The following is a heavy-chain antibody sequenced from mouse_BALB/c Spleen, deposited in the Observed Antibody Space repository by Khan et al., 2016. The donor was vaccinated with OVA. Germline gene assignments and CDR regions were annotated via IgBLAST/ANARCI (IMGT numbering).Heavy chain of an antibody. CDR3: ARDYWFTY. CDR1: GFTFSNYA. Sequence: EVKLEESGGDLVKPGGSLKLSCVASGFTFSNYAMSWVHQTPEKRLEWVASISRGGTTYYPDSVKGRFTIPRDNARNILYLQMNSLRSEDTAMFYCARDYWFTYWGQGTLVTVSA. V-gene: IGHV5-6-5*01. CDR2: ISRGGTT. D-gene: IGHD1-1*02. J-gene: IGHJ3*01.